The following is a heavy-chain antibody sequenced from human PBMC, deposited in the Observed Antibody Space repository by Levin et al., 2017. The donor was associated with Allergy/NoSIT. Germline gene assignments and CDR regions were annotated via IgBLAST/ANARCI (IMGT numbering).Heavy chain of an antibody. V-gene: IGHV1-58*01. CDR1: GFTFTSSA. Sequence: SVKVSCKASGFTFTSSAVQWVRQAPGQRLEWIGWIVVGSGNTNYAQKFQERVTITRDMSTGTAYMELSSLRSEDTAVYYCAACSGWTTDYGMDVWGQGTTVTVSS. D-gene: IGHD6-19*01. CDR3: AACSGWTTDYGMDV. CDR2: IVVGSGNT. J-gene: IGHJ6*02.